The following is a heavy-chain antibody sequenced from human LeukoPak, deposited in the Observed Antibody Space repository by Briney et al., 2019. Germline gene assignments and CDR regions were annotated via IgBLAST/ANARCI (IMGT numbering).Heavy chain of an antibody. CDR2: IRSKANSYAT. V-gene: IGHV3-73*01. D-gene: IGHD1-26*01. CDR1: GFTFSGSA. J-gene: IGHJ4*02. Sequence: GGSLRLSCAAPGFTFSGSAMHWVRQASGKGLEWVGRIRSKANSYATAYAASVKGSFTVSRDDSKNTAYLQMNSLKTEDTAVYYCTRRVIVGATSFXXWGKGTLVT. CDR3: TRRVIVGATSFXX.